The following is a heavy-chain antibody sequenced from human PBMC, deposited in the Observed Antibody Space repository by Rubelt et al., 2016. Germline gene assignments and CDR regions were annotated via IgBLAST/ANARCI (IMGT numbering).Heavy chain of an antibody. CDR2: ISGGGGSA. J-gene: IGHJ4*02. V-gene: IGHV3-23*01. CDR3: AKSGCSGGSCYFYYFDS. Sequence: GSGGGLVQPGGSLRLSCAASGFTFTTHGMSWVRQAPGKGLEWVSTISGGGGSAYYADSVRGRFTISRDTSRNAMYLRMNRLRVDDTAIYYCAKSGCSGGSCYFYYFDSWGQGTLVTVSS. D-gene: IGHD2-15*01. CDR1: GFTFTTHG.